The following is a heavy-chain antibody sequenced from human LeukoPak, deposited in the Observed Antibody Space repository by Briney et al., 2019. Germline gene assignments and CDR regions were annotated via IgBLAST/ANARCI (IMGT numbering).Heavy chain of an antibody. V-gene: IGHV1-69*13. CDR3: ARGRIAARSYYFDY. CDR2: IIPIFGTA. J-gene: IGHJ4*02. Sequence: ASVKVSCKASGDTFSSYAISWVLQAPGQGLEWMGGIIPIFGTANYAQKFQGRVTITADESTSTAYMELSSLRSEDTAVYYCARGRIAARSYYFDYWGQGTLVTVSS. CDR1: GDTFSSYA. D-gene: IGHD6-6*01.